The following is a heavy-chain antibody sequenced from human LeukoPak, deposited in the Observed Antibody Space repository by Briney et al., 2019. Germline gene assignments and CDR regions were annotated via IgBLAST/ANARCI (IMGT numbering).Heavy chain of an antibody. CDR2: IFYSGSP. CDR3: ARRGSGASLEYYFDL. J-gene: IGHJ2*01. D-gene: IGHD1-14*01. V-gene: IGHV4-59*08. Sequence: KASETLSLTCTVSGGSLSSYYWTWIRQPPGKGLEWIGNIFYSGSPNYNPSLKSRVTTSFDTSKNQFSLKLSFVTAADTAVYYCARRGSGASLEYYFDLWGRGTLVTVSS. CDR1: GGSLSSYY.